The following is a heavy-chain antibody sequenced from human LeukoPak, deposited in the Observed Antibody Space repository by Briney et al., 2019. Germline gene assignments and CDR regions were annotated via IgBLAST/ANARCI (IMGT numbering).Heavy chain of an antibody. CDR2: ISGSGGST. J-gene: IGHJ4*02. CDR1: GFTLSFYG. CDR3: AKRGRVAGTTYYFDY. V-gene: IGHV3-23*01. Sequence: GGSLRLSCAASGFTLSFYGMSWVRQAPGEGREGFSAISGSGGSTYYADSVKGRFTISRDNSKNTLHLQMNSLRAEDPAVYYCAKRGRVAGTTYYFDYWGQGTLVTVSS. D-gene: IGHD6-19*01.